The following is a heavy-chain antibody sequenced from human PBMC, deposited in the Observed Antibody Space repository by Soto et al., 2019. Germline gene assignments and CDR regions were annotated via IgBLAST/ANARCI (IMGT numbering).Heavy chain of an antibody. CDR2: VSPYNGDT. Sequence: ASVKVSCKAFGYTLTTYGINWLRQAPGQGLEWMGWVSPYNGDTTYAQKVQGRVTMTTDTSTRAAYLELRSLRSDDTAVYYCAREVGHMDVWGQGTMVTVSS. D-gene: IGHD2-2*01. CDR3: AREVGHMDV. J-gene: IGHJ6*02. V-gene: IGHV1-18*04. CDR1: GYTLTTYG.